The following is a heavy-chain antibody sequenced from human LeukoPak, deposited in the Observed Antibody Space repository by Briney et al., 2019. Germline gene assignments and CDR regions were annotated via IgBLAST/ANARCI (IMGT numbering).Heavy chain of an antibody. V-gene: IGHV4-31*03. Sequence: SETLSLTCTVSGGSISSGGYYWSWIRQHPGKGLEWIGYIYYSGSTYYNPSLKSRVTISVDTSKNQFSLKVSSVTAADTAVYYCARRELLSTPDAFYIWGQGTMVTVAS. CDR1: GGSISSGGYY. D-gene: IGHD3-10*01. CDR2: IYYSGST. CDR3: ARRELLSTPDAFYI. J-gene: IGHJ3*02.